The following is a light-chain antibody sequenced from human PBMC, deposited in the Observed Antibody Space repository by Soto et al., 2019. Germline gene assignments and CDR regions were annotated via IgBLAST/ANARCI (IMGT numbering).Light chain of an antibody. CDR1: QSITDW. V-gene: IGKV1-5*03. Sequence: DIQMTQSPSTLSASVGDRVTITCRASQSITDWLAWYQQKPGKAPKFLIYKVSNLEGGVPSRFSGSGSGTVFTHTISSVKPDDFATYYCQYWDDYSWTFGQWTKVEIK. J-gene: IGKJ1*01. CDR3: QYWDDYSWT. CDR2: KVS.